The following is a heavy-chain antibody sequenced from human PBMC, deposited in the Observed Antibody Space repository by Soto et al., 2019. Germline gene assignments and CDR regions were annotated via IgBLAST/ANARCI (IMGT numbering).Heavy chain of an antibody. J-gene: IGHJ4*02. Sequence: QVKLVQSGAEVKKPGSSVKVSCKASGGTFSSYTISWVRQAPGQGLEWMGRIIPILGIANYAQKCQGRVTITADKSTSTAYMELSSLRSEDTAVYYCATEAMVRGVIITGIDYWGQGTLVTVSS. V-gene: IGHV1-69*02. CDR3: ATEAMVRGVIITGIDY. CDR2: IIPILGIA. D-gene: IGHD3-10*01. CDR1: GGTFSSYT.